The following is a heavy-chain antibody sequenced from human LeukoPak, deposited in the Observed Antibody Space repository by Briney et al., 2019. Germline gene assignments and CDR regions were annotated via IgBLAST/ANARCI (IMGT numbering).Heavy chain of an antibody. CDR2: IKSKADGETI. D-gene: IGHD1-20*01. CDR1: GFTFTNAW. V-gene: IGHV3-15*07. Sequence: GGSLRLSCAASGFTFTNAWVNWVRQAPGKGLEWVGRIKSKADGETIDYAAPVKGRFTFSRDDSKNMLYLQMNSLKSEDTAVYYCSTLTSRGLSDSWGQGTLVTVSS. CDR3: STLTSRGLSDS. J-gene: IGHJ4*02.